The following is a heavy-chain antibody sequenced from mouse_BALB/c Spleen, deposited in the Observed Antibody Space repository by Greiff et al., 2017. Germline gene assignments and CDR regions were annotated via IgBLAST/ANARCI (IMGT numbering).Heavy chain of an antibody. J-gene: IGHJ3*01. D-gene: IGHD2-2*01. CDR2: ISYSGST. Sequence: EVQVVESGPGLAKPSQSLSLTCTVTGYSITSDYAWNWIRQFPGNQLEWMGYISYSGSTSYNPSLKSRISITRDTSKNQFFLQLNSVTTEDTATYYCAAYGSSWFAYWGQGTLVTVSA. CDR1: GYSITSDYA. V-gene: IGHV3-2*02. CDR3: AAYGSSWFAY.